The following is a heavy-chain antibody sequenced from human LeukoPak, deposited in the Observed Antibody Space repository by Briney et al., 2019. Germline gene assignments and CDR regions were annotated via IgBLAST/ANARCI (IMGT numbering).Heavy chain of an antibody. Sequence: SETLSLTCTVSGGSISSYYWSWIRQPPGKGLEWFGYIYYSGSTNYNPSLKSRVTISVDTSKNQFSLKLSFVTAADTAVYYCARGTYYDILTGYYFWFDPWGQGTLVTVSS. V-gene: IGHV4-59*01. CDR2: IYYSGST. CDR3: ARGTYYDILTGYYFWFDP. J-gene: IGHJ5*02. CDR1: GGSISSYY. D-gene: IGHD3-9*01.